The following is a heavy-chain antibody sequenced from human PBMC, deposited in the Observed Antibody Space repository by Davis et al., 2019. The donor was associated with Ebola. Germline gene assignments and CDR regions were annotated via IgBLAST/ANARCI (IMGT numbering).Heavy chain of an antibody. CDR1: GGSISSSNW. J-gene: IGHJ5*02. Sequence: LETLSLTCAVSGGSISSSNWWSWVRQPPGKGLEWIGEIYHSGSTNYNPSLKSRVTISVDKSKNQFSLKLSSMTAADTAVYYCARGGQGVGAGRWLDPWGQGNLVIVSS. V-gene: IGHV4-4*02. CDR2: IYHSGST. CDR3: ARGGQGVGAGRWLDP. D-gene: IGHD1-26*01.